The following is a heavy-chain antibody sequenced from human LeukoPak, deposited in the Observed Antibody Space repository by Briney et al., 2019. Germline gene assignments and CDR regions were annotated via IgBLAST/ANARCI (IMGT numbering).Heavy chain of an antibody. Sequence: PGGSLRLSCAASGFTFSDYYMSWIRQAPGKGLEWVSCISSSGSTIYYADSVKGRFTISRDNAKNSLYLQMNSLRAEDTAVYYCARDLVQQAYFDYWGQGTLVTVSS. D-gene: IGHD6-13*01. CDR3: ARDLVQQAYFDY. V-gene: IGHV3-11*04. J-gene: IGHJ4*02. CDR2: ISSSGSTI. CDR1: GFTFSDYY.